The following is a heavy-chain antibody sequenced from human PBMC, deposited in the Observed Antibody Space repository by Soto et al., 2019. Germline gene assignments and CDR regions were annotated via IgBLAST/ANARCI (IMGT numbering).Heavy chain of an antibody. D-gene: IGHD1-7*01. CDR1: GFTFSSYS. CDR3: AKCMQAYWNYDAHHI. V-gene: IGHV3-23*01. CDR2: ITASGGTT. J-gene: IGHJ3*02. Sequence: EVKLLESGGGLVQPGVSLRLSCAASGFTFSSYSMSWVRQAPGKGLEWVAHITASGGTTYYADSVKGRFTISRDTSRNTLYLQMNSLRAEDTALYHCAKCMQAYWNYDAHHIWGQGTMVTVSS.